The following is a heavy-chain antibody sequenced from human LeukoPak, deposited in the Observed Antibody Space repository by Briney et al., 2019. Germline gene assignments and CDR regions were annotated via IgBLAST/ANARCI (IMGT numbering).Heavy chain of an antibody. D-gene: IGHD3-10*01. CDR1: GYTFTSHG. J-gene: IGHJ4*02. Sequence: GASVKVSCKASGYTFTSHGITWVRQAPGQGLEWMGWISVYNGNTNYAQKVQARVTMTTDTSTSTAYMELRSLRSDDTAVYYCARDHNRILDYYGSGSYPFDYWGQGTLVTVSS. V-gene: IGHV1-18*01. CDR3: ARDHNRILDYYGSGSYPFDY. CDR2: ISVYNGNT.